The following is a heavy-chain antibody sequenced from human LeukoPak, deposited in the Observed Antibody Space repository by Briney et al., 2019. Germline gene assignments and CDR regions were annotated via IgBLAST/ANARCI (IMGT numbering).Heavy chain of an antibody. V-gene: IGHV4-34*01. CDR1: GVSFSGYY. CDR3: ARVARGYYYYMDV. CDR2: INHSGST. J-gene: IGHJ6*03. Sequence: MPSETLSLTCAVYGVSFSGYYWSWIRQPPGKGLEWIGEINHSGSTNYNPSLKSRVTISVDTSKNQFSLKLSSVTAADTAVYYCARVARGYYYYMDVWGKGTTVTVSS.